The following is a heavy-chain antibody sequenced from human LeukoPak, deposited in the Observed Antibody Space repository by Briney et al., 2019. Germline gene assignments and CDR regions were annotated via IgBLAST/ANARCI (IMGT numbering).Heavy chain of an antibody. CDR2: ISGSGGST. Sequence: GGSLRLSCAASGFTFSSYAMSWVRQAPGKGLEWVSAISGSGGSTYYADSVKGRFTISRDNSKNTLYLQMNSLRAEDTAVYYCAKDPIDGSSWTRVATLFDYWGQGTLVTVSS. CDR1: GFTFSSYA. D-gene: IGHD6-13*01. CDR3: AKDPIDGSSWTRVATLFDY. J-gene: IGHJ4*02. V-gene: IGHV3-23*01.